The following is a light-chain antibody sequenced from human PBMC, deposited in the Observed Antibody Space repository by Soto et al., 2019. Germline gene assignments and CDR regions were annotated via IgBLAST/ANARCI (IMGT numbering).Light chain of an antibody. CDR1: QDISKY. Sequence: DIQMTQSPSSLSASVGDRVTITCQASQDISKYLNWYQLKPGKAPKLLIFDASSVQAGVPSRFSGSGSGTDFSFTITSLQPEDIATYYCRQYEDLPLTFGGGTKVQIK. CDR2: DAS. CDR3: RQYEDLPLT. J-gene: IGKJ4*01. V-gene: IGKV1-33*01.